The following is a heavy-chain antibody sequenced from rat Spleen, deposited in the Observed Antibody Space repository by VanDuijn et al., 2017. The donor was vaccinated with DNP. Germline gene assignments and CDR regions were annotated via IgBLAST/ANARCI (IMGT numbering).Heavy chain of an antibody. D-gene: IGHD1-1*01. CDR2: ITKSGVST. Sequence: EVQLVESGGGLVQPGNSLKLSCVASGFTFSDYGMAWVRQAPTKGLEWVASITKSGVSTYSRDFVKGRFTISRDNAKSTLNLQMDSLRSEDTATYYCTSLVLKWSFDYWGQGVMVTVSS. V-gene: IGHV5S23*01. CDR1: GFTFSDYG. CDR3: TSLVLKWSFDY. J-gene: IGHJ2*01.